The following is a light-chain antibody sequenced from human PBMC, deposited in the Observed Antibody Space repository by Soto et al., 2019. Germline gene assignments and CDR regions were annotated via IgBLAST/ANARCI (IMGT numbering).Light chain of an antibody. CDR2: DPS. V-gene: IGKV3-11*01. CDR1: QRVSTY. J-gene: IGKJ2*01. Sequence: EIVLTQSPATLPLSPGERATLSCRASQRVSTYLAWYQQKPGQPPRLLIYDPSNRATRVPARFSGSGSGTDFTLTISNLEHEDCAVYYCQQRNNWPPYTFGQGTKLEIK. CDR3: QQRNNWPPYT.